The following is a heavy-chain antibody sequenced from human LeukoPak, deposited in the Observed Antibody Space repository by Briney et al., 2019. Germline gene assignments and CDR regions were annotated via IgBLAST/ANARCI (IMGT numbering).Heavy chain of an antibody. CDR1: GPFVNNGAYH. Sequence: KPSDTLSLICSVSGPFVNNGAYHWTWIRQPPGKGLEWVAYVHYSDTNYNPSLKRRVTISLDTSKNEFSLRLRSVTTADTAVYYCAREGACSGGSCYSYGWFDSWGQGTQVTVSS. V-gene: IGHV4-61*08. CDR2: VHYSDT. CDR3: AREGACSGGSCYSYGWFDS. J-gene: IGHJ5*01. D-gene: IGHD2-15*01.